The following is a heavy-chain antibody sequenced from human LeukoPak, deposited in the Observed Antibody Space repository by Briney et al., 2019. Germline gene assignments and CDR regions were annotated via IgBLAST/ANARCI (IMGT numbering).Heavy chain of an antibody. CDR2: ISYDGSNK. D-gene: IGHD1-7*01. J-gene: IGHJ4*02. CDR3: ARDSDNWNYDF. Sequence: PGGSLRLSWAASGFTFSSYAMHWVRQAPGKGLEWVAIISYDGSNKDYADSAKGRFTISRDNSKNTLNLQMNSLRGEDTAVYYCARDSDNWNYDFWGQGTLVTVSS. V-gene: IGHV3-30*04. CDR1: GFTFSSYA.